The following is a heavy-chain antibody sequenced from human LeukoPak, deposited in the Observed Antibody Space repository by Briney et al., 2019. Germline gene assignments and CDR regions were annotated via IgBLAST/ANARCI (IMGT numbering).Heavy chain of an antibody. Sequence: GGSLRLSCAASGFXFTNHGIHWVRRPPGKGLEWVAFIWFDGSNKYYADSVKGRFTISRDNSKNTLYLQMNTLRAEDTAVYYCARDISYGSDYYYYYGMDVWGQGATVTVSS. CDR3: ARDISYGSDYYYYYGMDV. D-gene: IGHD5-24*01. J-gene: IGHJ6*02. V-gene: IGHV3-33*01. CDR2: IWFDGSNK. CDR1: GFXFTNHG.